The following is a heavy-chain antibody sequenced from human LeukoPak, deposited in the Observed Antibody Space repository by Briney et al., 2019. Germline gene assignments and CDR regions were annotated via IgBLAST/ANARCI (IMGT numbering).Heavy chain of an antibody. CDR2: IIPILGIA. CDR3: VRAHGDYSERYYGMDV. CDR1: GGTFSSYA. D-gene: IGHD4-17*01. J-gene: IGHJ6*02. V-gene: IGHV1-69*04. Sequence: SVKVSCKASGGTFSSYAISWVRQAPGQGLEWMGRIIPILGIANYAQKFQGRVTITADKSTSTAYMELSSLRSEDTAVYYCVRAHGDYSERYYGMDVWGQGTTVTVSS.